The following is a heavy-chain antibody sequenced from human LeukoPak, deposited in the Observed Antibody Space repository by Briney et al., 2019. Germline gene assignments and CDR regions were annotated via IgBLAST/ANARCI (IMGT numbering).Heavy chain of an antibody. V-gene: IGHV4-34*01. J-gene: IGHJ4*02. D-gene: IGHD3-22*01. CDR2: INHSGST. CDR3: ARGHQGYYYDSSGYLRH. Sequence: SETLSLTCAGYGGSFGGYYWSWIRQPPGKGLEWIGEINHSGSTNYNPSLKSRVTISVDTSKNQFSLKLSSVTAADTAVYYCARGHQGYYYDSSGYLRHWGQGTLVTVSS. CDR1: GGSFGGYY.